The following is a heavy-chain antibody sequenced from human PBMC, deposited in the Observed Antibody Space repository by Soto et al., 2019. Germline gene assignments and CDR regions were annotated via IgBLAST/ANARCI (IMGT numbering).Heavy chain of an antibody. Sequence: SETLSLTCAVYGGSFSGYYWSWIRQPPGKGLEWIGEINHSGSTNYNPSLKSRVTISVDTSKNQFSLKLSSVTAADTAVYYCARAEGGGNSYGYNYWCQGTLVT. CDR3: ARAEGGGNSYGYNY. V-gene: IGHV4-34*01. J-gene: IGHJ4*02. CDR2: INHSGST. D-gene: IGHD5-18*01. CDR1: GGSFSGYY.